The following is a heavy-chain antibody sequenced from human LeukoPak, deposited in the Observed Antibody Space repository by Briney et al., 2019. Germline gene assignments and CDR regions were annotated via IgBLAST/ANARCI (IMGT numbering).Heavy chain of an antibody. CDR3: ARAGYYYDSSGYYGGLYYFDY. D-gene: IGHD3-22*01. V-gene: IGHV4-39*01. J-gene: IGHJ4*02. Sequence: SETLSLTCTVSGGSISSSSYYWGWIRQPPGKGLEWLGSIYYSGSTYYNPSLKSRVTISVDTSKNQFSLKLSSVTAADTAVYYCARAGYYYDSSGYYGGLYYFDYWGQGTLVTVSS. CDR2: IYYSGST. CDR1: GGSISSSSYY.